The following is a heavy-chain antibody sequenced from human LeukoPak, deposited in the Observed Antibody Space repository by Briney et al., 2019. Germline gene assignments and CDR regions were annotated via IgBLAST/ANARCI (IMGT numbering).Heavy chain of an antibody. Sequence: GGSLRLSCAASGFAFNTYGMHWARQAPGKGLEWMAVIWFDGSIEYYADSVKGRFTISRDNSMNTLYLQMDSLRAEDTAVYYCAGGNSHYYYYMDVWGKGTTVTVSS. CDR3: AGGNSHYYYYMDV. J-gene: IGHJ6*03. CDR2: IWFDGSIE. CDR1: GFAFNTYG. D-gene: IGHD2/OR15-2a*01. V-gene: IGHV3-33*01.